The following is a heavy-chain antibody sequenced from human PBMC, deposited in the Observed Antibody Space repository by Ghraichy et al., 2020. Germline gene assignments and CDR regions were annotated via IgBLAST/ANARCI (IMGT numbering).Heavy chain of an antibody. CDR3: AKVAVSVWHGGNSDAFDI. V-gene: IGHV3-23*01. CDR2: ISGSGGST. J-gene: IGHJ3*02. D-gene: IGHD4-23*01. CDR1: GFTFSSYA. Sequence: GGSLRLSCAASGFTFSSYAMSWVRQAPGKGLEWVSAISGSGGSTYYADSVKGRFTISRDNSKNTLYLQMNSLRAEDTAVYYCAKVAVSVWHGGNSDAFDIWGQGTMVTVSS.